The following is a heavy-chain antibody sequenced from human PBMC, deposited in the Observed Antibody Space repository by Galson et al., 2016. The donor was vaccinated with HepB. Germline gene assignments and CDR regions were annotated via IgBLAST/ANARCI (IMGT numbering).Heavy chain of an antibody. CDR2: ISWNGDIL. D-gene: IGHD6-13*01. V-gene: IGHV3-9*01. Sequence: SLRLSCAASGFSFDDYAMHWVRQGPGKGLEWASGISWNGDILVYADSVKGRFTISRDNAKRSLYLQMNSLRDEDTAFYYCTKESRGVLGTNWGQGTLVTVSS. J-gene: IGHJ4*02. CDR3: TKESRGVLGTN. CDR1: GFSFDDYA.